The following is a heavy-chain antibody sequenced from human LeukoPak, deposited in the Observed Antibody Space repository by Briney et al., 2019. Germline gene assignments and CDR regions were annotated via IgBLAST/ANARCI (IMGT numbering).Heavy chain of an antibody. V-gene: IGHV3-30*02. J-gene: IGHJ4*02. Sequence: PGGALRLSCAASGFTFRNYGMHWVRQAPGKGLEGVTFIRYDGSNKYYADSVKGRFTISRDNSKNTMYLQMNSLRAEDTAVYYCAKRIQSAMAMGYWGQGTLVTVSS. CDR1: GFTFRNYG. D-gene: IGHD5-18*01. CDR2: IRYDGSNK. CDR3: AKRIQSAMAMGY.